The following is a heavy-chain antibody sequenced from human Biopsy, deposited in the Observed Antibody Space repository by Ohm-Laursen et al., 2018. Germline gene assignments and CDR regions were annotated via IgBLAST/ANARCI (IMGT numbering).Heavy chain of an antibody. Sequence: TLSLTWTVSGGSIGGGEYYWNWIRQHPGKGLEWIGLISYSGTTFYNPSLESLLTISIDTSKNHFSLNLRSVTAADTAVYYCARGVPHYDGSGFPLAGYWYFDLWGRGTLVTVS. J-gene: IGHJ2*01. CDR1: GGSIGGGEYY. V-gene: IGHV4-31*01. CDR3: ARGVPHYDGSGFPLAGYWYFDL. CDR2: ISYSGTT. D-gene: IGHD3-22*01.